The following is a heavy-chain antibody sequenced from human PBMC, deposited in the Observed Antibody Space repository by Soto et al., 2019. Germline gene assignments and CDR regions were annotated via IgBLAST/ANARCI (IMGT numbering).Heavy chain of an antibody. Sequence: PSETLSLTCSFSGDSVTGHYLTWIRQSPEKGLEWIGYMHYTGFSHCNPSLKSRVTISVDTSKNHFTLKLTSVTAADTAVYYCARGGITWHNYWGQGILVTVSS. V-gene: IGHV4-59*02. J-gene: IGHJ4*02. CDR1: GDSVTGHY. CDR2: MHYTGFS. CDR3: ARGGITWHNY.